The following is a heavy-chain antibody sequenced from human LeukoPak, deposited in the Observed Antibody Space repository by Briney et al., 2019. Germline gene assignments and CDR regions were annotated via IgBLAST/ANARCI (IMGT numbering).Heavy chain of an antibody. CDR2: IYHSGST. V-gene: IGHV4-38-2*02. CDR3: ARASGYSYGTTYYMDV. J-gene: IGHJ6*03. Sequence: PSETLSLTCTVSGYSISSGYYWGWIRQPPGKGLEWIGSIYHSGSTYYNPSLKSRVTISVDKSKNQFSLKLSSVTAADTAVYYCARASGYSYGTTYYMDVWGKGTTVTVSS. CDR1: GYSISSGYY. D-gene: IGHD5-18*01.